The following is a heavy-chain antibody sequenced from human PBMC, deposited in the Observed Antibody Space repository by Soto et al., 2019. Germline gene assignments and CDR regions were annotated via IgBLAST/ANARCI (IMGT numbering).Heavy chain of an antibody. CDR3: ATRVSGTFYGMDV. J-gene: IGHJ6*02. V-gene: IGHV4-59*01. CDR2: IYKSGTT. CDR1: GGSISTYY. Sequence: QVQLQESGPGLVKPSETLSLTCTVSGGSISTYYWSWIRQPPGKGLEWIGYIYKSGTTNYSPSLKSRVTMSVDTSKNQFSLRLSSVTAAVTAVYFCATRVSGTFYGMDVWGQGTTVTVSS. D-gene: IGHD1-26*01.